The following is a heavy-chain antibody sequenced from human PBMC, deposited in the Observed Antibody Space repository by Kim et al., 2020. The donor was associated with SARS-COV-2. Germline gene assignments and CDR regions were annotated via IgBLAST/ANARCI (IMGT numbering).Heavy chain of an antibody. D-gene: IGHD3-22*01. CDR3: ARRGEIDSSGSPATFDY. CDR2: IKQDGSEK. J-gene: IGHJ4*02. Sequence: GGSLRLSCAASGFTFSSYWMSWVRQAPGKGLEWVANIKQDGSEKYYVDSVKGRFTISRDNAKNSLYLQMNSLRAEDTAVYYCARRGEIDSSGSPATFDYWGQGTLVTVSS. V-gene: IGHV3-7*03. CDR1: GFTFSSYW.